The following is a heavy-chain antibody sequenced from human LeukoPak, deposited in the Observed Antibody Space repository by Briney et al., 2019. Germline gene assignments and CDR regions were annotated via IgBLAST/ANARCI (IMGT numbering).Heavy chain of an antibody. CDR2: IYTSGST. J-gene: IGHJ6*03. D-gene: IGHD3-9*01. V-gene: IGHV4-61*02. Sequence: PSQTLSLTCTVSGGSISSGSYYWRWIRQPAGKGLEWIGRIYTSGSTNYNPSLKSRVTISVDTSKNQFSLKLSSVTAADTAVYYCARVDILTGYYYMDVWGKGTTVTVSS. CDR3: ARVDILTGYYYMDV. CDR1: GGSISSGSYY.